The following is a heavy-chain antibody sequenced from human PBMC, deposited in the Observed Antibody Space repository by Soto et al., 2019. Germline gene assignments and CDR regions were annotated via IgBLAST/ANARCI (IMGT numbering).Heavy chain of an antibody. J-gene: IGHJ4*02. CDR3: AKGGYGVVVEVDY. D-gene: IGHD3-22*01. CDR1: GFTFSSYG. Sequence: QVQLVESGGGVVQPGRPLRLSCAASGFTFSSYGMHWVRQAPGKGLEWVAVISNDGTYKYYADSVKGRFTISRDNSDNTLYLEMNSLRAEDTAVYYCAKGGYGVVVEVDYWGQGTLVTVSS. CDR2: ISNDGTYK. V-gene: IGHV3-30*18.